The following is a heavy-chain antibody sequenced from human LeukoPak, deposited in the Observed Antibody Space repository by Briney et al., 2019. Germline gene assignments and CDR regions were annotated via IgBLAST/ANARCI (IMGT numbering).Heavy chain of an antibody. J-gene: IGHJ4*02. CDR2: ISYDGSNK. CDR3: AREGAARPRGVFDY. CDR1: GFTFSSYG. V-gene: IGHV3-30*03. Sequence: GRSLRLSCAASGFTFSSYGMHWVRQAPGKGLEWVAVISYDGSNKYYADSVKGRFTISRDNSKNTLYLQMNSLRAEDTAVYYCAREGAARPRGVFDYWGQGTLVTVSS. D-gene: IGHD3-10*01.